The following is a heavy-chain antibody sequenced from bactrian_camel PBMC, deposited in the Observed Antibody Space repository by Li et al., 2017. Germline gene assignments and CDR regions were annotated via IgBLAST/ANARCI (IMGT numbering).Heavy chain of an antibody. J-gene: IGHJ4*01. CDR3: VADPFLRRECGIGTPGRYNF. CDR2: MYSGESKT. V-gene: IGHV3S59*01. CDR1: GYAYSDGYC. D-gene: IGHD2*01. Sequence: VQLVESGGGAVQAGGSLRLSCGASGYAYSDGYCLGWFRQAPGKEREGVAQMYSGESKTYYANSVKGRFTISHDNAKRTLYLQMNNLKPEDTAMYYCVADPFLRRECGIGTPGRYNFWGQGTQVTVS.